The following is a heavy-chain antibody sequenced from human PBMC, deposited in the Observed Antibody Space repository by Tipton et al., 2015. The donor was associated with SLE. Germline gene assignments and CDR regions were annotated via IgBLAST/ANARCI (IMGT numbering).Heavy chain of an antibody. V-gene: IGHV4-31*03. J-gene: IGHJ4*02. Sequence: TLSLTCSVSGGSISSGGHYWNWIRQHPGKGLEWIGYIYYTGNTFYNPSLKSRLTISVDTSQNQFSLRLSSMTAADTAMYYCAKWGSGSRYFDYWGQGTLVTVSS. CDR3: AKWGSGSRYFDY. CDR1: GGSISSGGHY. CDR2: IYYTGNT. D-gene: IGHD3-10*01.